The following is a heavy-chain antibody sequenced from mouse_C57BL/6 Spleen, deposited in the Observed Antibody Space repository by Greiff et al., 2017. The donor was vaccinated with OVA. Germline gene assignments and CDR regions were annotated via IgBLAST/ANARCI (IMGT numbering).Heavy chain of an antibody. J-gene: IGHJ2*01. D-gene: IGHD4-1*01. CDR1: GFTFSDYY. V-gene: IGHV5-16*01. Sequence: EVQRVESEGGLVQPGSSMKLSCTASGFTFSDYYMAWVRQVPEKGLEWVANINYDGSSTYYLDSLKSRFIISRDNAKNILYLQMSSLKSEDTATYYCARDLAGTSYFDYWGQGTTLTVSS. CDR3: ARDLAGTSYFDY. CDR2: INYDGSST.